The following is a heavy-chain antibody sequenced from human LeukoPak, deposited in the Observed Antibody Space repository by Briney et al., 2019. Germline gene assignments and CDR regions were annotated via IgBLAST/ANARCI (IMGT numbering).Heavy chain of an antibody. Sequence: PPETLSLTCAVYGGSFSGYYWSWIRQPPGKGLEWIGEINHSGSTNYNPSLKSRVTISVDTSKNQFSLKLSSVTAADTAVYYCALTPYDFWSGYFFDYWGQGTLVTVSS. J-gene: IGHJ4*02. CDR1: GGSFSGYY. CDR2: INHSGST. D-gene: IGHD3-3*01. V-gene: IGHV4-34*01. CDR3: ALTPYDFWSGYFFDY.